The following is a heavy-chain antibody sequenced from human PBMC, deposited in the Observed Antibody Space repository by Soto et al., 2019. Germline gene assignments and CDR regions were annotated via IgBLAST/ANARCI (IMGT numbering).Heavy chain of an antibody. V-gene: IGHV3-74*01. J-gene: IGHJ4*02. CDR2: IRHDGADS. Sequence: PGGSLRLSCAASGFTFSSRWMHWVRQDPGKGLQWVSRIRHDGADSNYADFVGGRFTISRDNTKNTLHLQMNSLRAEDTAVYFCAADLVAGSGSLGQWGQGTLVTVSS. CDR3: AADLVAGSGSLGQ. D-gene: IGHD3-10*01. CDR1: GFTFSSRW.